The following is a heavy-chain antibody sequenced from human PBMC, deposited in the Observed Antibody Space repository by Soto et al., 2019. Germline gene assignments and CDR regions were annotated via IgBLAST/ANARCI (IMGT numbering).Heavy chain of an antibody. CDR1: GGTFSSYA. J-gene: IGHJ6*02. CDR2: IIPIFGTA. D-gene: IGHD3-10*01. CDR3: ARGGGFGEFPVRYYGMDV. Sequence: QVQLVQSGAEVKKPGSSVKVSCKASGGTFSSYAISWVRQAPGQGLEWMGGIIPIFGTANYAQKFQGRVTITAYESTRTAYMELSSLRSEDTAVYYCARGGGFGEFPVRYYGMDVWGQGTTVTVSS. V-gene: IGHV1-69*01.